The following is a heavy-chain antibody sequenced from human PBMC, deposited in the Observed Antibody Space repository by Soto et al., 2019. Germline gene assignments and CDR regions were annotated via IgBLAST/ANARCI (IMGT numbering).Heavy chain of an antibody. CDR2: SRNKANRYST. Sequence: EVQLVESGGGLVQPGGSLRLSCAASGFTFSDHYMDWVRQAPGKGLEWVGRSRNKANRYSTEYAASVKGRFTIYRDESKNSLYLQMNSLKTEDTAVYYCARFSGSYTRGLDYWGQGTLVTVSS. J-gene: IGHJ4*02. CDR3: ARFSGSYTRGLDY. CDR1: GFTFSDHY. D-gene: IGHD1-26*01. V-gene: IGHV3-72*01.